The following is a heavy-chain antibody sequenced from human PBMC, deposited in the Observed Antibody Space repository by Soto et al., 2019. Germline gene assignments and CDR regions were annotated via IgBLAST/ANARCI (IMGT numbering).Heavy chain of an antibody. J-gene: IGHJ4*02. CDR3: ARDDWPGNWNALDY. V-gene: IGHV3-72*01. CDR1: GFTFSDHY. D-gene: IGHD1-1*01. CDR2: TRNKANSYTT. Sequence: GSLRLSCAASGFTFSDHYMDWVRQAPGKGLEWVGRTRNKANSYTTEYAASVKGRFTISRDDSKNSLYLQMNSLKTEDTAVYYCARDDWPGNWNALDYWGQGTLVTVSS.